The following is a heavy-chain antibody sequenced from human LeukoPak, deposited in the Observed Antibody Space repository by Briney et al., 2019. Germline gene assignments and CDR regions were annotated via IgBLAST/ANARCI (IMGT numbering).Heavy chain of an antibody. CDR3: ARFTGGNYKWLDP. CDR1: VYTFTGYY. J-gene: IGHJ5*02. CDR2: INPNSGGT. V-gene: IGHV1-2*02. Sequence: ASVKVSCKASVYTFTGYYMHWVRQAPGQGLEWMGWINPNSGGTNYAQKFQGRVTMTRDTSISTAYMDLSRLRSDDPPVYYCARFTGGNYKWLDPWGGGTLVTVSS. D-gene: IGHD4-23*01.